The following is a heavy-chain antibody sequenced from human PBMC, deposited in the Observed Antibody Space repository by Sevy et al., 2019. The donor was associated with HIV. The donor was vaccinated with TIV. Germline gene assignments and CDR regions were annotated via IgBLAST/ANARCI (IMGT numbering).Heavy chain of an antibody. D-gene: IGHD6-6*01. Sequence: GGSLRLSCAASGFTFDDYGMNWVRQAPGKGLEWVSGINWNGGSTGYADSVKGRFTISRDNAKNSLYLQMNSLRAEDTALYYCARDQYSSSRGGFDPWGQGTLVTVSS. CDR3: ARDQYSSSRGGFDP. CDR2: INWNGGST. CDR1: GFTFDDYG. V-gene: IGHV3-20*04. J-gene: IGHJ5*02.